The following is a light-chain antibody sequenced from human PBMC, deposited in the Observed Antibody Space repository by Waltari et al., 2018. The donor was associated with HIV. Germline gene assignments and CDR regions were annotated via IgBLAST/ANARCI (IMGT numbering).Light chain of an antibody. J-gene: IGLJ2*01. CDR2: KNN. CDR3: GTWDSSLSAVV. V-gene: IGLV1-51*02. Sequence: QSVLTQPPSVSAAPGQEVTMSCSGGTSTIPNTYVSWYQQLPGTAPKVLIYKNNKRPSGIPDRFSGSKSGTSATLGITGLQTGDEADYYCGTWDSSLSAVVFGGGTKLTV. CDR1: TSTIPNTY.